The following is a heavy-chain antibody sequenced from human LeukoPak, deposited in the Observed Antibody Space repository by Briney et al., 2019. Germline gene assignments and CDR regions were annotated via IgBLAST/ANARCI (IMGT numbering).Heavy chain of an antibody. CDR2: ISSSSSYI. CDR3: ARGPTYYDFWSGSSDY. J-gene: IGHJ4*02. CDR1: GFTFSSYS. V-gene: IGHV3-21*01. D-gene: IGHD3-3*01. Sequence: GGSLRLSRAASGFTFSSYSMNWVRQAPGKGLEWVSSISSSSSYIYYADSVKGRFTISRDNAKNSLYLQMNSLRAEDTAVYYCARGPTYYDFWSGSSDYWGQGTLVTVSS.